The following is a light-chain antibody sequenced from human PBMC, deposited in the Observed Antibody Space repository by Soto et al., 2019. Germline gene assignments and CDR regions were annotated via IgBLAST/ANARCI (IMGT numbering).Light chain of an antibody. CDR2: DAS. J-gene: IGKJ4*01. V-gene: IGKV1-33*01. CDR1: QDISNY. CDR3: QQDDNLPLT. Sequence: DIQMTQSPSSLSASVGARVTITCQASQDISNYLNWYQQKPGKAPKLLIYDASNLETGVPSRFSGGGSGTDFTFTISSLQPEDIATYYCQQDDNLPLTFGGGTKVEIK.